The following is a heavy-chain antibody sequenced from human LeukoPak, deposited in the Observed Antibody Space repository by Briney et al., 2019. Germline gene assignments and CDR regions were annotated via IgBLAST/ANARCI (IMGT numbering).Heavy chain of an antibody. Sequence: PGGSLRLSCAASGFTVSSNYMSWVRQAPVKELEWVSVIYSGGSTYYADSVKGRFTISRDNSKNTLYLQMNSLRAEDTAVYYCARDHEDSSGHYYARAFDIWGQGTMVTVSS. CDR1: GFTVSSNY. D-gene: IGHD3-22*01. V-gene: IGHV3-66*01. CDR3: ARDHEDSSGHYYARAFDI. CDR2: IYSGGST. J-gene: IGHJ3*02.